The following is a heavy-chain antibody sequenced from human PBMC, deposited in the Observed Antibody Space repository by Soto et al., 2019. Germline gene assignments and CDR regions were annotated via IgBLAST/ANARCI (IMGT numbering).Heavy chain of an antibody. Sequence: EVQLVESGGGLVQPGGSLKLSCAASGFTFSGSAMHWVRQASGKGLEWVGRIRSKANSYGTAYAASVKGKFTISRDDSKNSAYLQMNSLKTDATAVYFCTRLREGLVGSWYYGMDVWGQGTTVTVSS. CDR1: GFTFSGSA. CDR2: IRSKANSYGT. V-gene: IGHV3-73*02. CDR3: TRLREGLVGSWYYGMDV. J-gene: IGHJ6*02. D-gene: IGHD1-26*01.